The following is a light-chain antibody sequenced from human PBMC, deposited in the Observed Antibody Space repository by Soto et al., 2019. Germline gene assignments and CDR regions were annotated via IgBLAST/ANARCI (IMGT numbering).Light chain of an antibody. CDR3: QQFSSYPLT. CDR1: QTVRNNY. J-gene: IGKJ4*01. Sequence: DIVMTQSPVTLFVSPGERATLSCRASQTVRNNYLAWYQQKPGQAPRLLIYDASSRATGIPDRFSGGGSGTDFTLTISRLEPEEFAVYYCQQFSSYPLTFGGGTKVDIK. CDR2: DAS. V-gene: IGKV3-20*01.